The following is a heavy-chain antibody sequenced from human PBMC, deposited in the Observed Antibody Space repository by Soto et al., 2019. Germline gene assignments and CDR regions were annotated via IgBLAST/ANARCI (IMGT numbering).Heavy chain of an antibody. Sequence: ASVKVSCKASGGTFSSYAISWGRQAPGQGLEWMGGIIPIFGTANYAQKFQGRVTITADESTSTAYMELSSLRSEDTAVYYCASSLDDSSGYYGYWGQGTLVTVSS. CDR1: GGTFSSYA. J-gene: IGHJ4*02. CDR3: ASSLDDSSGYYGY. D-gene: IGHD3-22*01. V-gene: IGHV1-69*13. CDR2: IIPIFGTA.